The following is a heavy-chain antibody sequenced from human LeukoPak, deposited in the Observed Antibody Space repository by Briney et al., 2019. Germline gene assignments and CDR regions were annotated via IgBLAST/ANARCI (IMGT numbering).Heavy chain of an antibody. CDR2: IIPIFGTA. Sequence: ASVKVSCKASGGTFNNYAISWVRQAPGQGLEWVGGIIPIFGTANYAQKFQGRVTITSDVSTNTAYMELSSLRSEDTAVYYCARDGDTSMITSWFDPWGQGTLVTVSS. CDR3: ARDGDTSMITSWFDP. V-gene: IGHV1-69*13. J-gene: IGHJ5*02. CDR1: GGTFNNYA. D-gene: IGHD5-18*01.